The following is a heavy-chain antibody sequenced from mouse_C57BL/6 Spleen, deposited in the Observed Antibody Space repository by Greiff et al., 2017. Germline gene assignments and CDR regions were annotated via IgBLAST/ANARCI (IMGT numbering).Heavy chain of an antibody. CDR1: GYTFTDYY. Sequence: EVQLQQSGPELVKPGASVKISCKASGYTFTDYYMNWVKQSHGKSLEWIGDINPNNGGTSYNQKFKGKATLTVDKSSSTAYMELRILTSEDSAVYYCARSDYGSWDYWGQGTTLTVSS. V-gene: IGHV1-26*01. CDR3: ARSDYGSWDY. CDR2: INPNNGGT. J-gene: IGHJ2*01. D-gene: IGHD1-1*01.